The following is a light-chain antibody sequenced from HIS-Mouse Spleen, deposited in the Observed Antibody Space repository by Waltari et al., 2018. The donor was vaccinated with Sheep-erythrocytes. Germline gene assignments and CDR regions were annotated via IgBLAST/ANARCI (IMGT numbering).Light chain of an antibody. Sequence: SYELTQPPSVSVSPGQTASITCSGDKLGDKYACWYQQKPGQSPVLVIYQDSNRPSGIPVRFSGSNSGNTATLTISGTQAMDEADYYCQAWDSSTAWVFGGGTKLTVL. CDR1: KLGDKY. CDR2: QDS. CDR3: QAWDSSTAWV. V-gene: IGLV3-1*01. J-gene: IGLJ3*02.